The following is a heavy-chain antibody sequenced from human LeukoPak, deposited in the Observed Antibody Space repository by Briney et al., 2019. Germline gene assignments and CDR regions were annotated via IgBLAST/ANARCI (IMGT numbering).Heavy chain of an antibody. CDR2: IDWDDDK. Sequence: ESGPTLVNPTQTLTLTCTFSGFSLSTSGMCVSWIRQPPGKALEWLALIDWDDDKYYSTSLKTRLTISKDTSKNQVVLTMTNMDPVDTATYYCARSKYYDILTGYSPFDYWGQGTLVTDSS. CDR1: GFSLSTSGMC. D-gene: IGHD3-9*01. CDR3: ARSKYYDILTGYSPFDY. V-gene: IGHV2-70*01. J-gene: IGHJ4*02.